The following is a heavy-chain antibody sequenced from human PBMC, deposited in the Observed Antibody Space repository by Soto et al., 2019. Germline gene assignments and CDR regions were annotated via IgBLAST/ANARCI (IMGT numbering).Heavy chain of an antibody. J-gene: IGHJ4*02. D-gene: IGHD5-12*01. Sequence: PGGSLRLSCAASGFTFSNYAMSWVRQAPGKGLEWVSAMSGGGGSTYYADSVKGRFTISGDNSKNTLYLQMNSLRAEDTAVYYCSSDKDIVAMFDYWGQGTLVTVSS. CDR2: MSGGGGST. V-gene: IGHV3-23*01. CDR1: GFTFSNYA. CDR3: SSDKDIVAMFDY.